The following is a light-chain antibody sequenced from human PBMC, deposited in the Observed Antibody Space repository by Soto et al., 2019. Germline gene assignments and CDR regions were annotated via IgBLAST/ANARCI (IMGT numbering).Light chain of an antibody. J-gene: IGKJ1*01. V-gene: IGKV1-39*01. CDR3: QQSYSTPFT. CDR1: QSISSY. Sequence: DIQMTQSPSSLSASVGDRVTITCRASQSISSYLNWYQQKPGKAPKLLIYKASTLKSGVPSRFSGSGSGTDFTLTISSLQPEDFATYYCQQSYSTPFTFGQGTKVDIK. CDR2: KAS.